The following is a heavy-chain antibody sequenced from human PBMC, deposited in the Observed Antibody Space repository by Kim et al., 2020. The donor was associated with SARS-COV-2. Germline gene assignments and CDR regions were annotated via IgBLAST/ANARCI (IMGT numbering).Heavy chain of an antibody. CDR3: ARREGYGGNYNWFDP. V-gene: IGHV5-51*01. Sequence: GASLKISCKGSGYSFTSYWIGWVRQMPGKGLEWMGIIYPGDSDTRYSPSFQGQVTISADKSISTAYLQWSSLKASDTAMYYCARREGYGGNYNWFDPWGQGTLVTVSS. D-gene: IGHD4-17*01. CDR2: IYPGDSDT. J-gene: IGHJ5*02. CDR1: GYSFTSYW.